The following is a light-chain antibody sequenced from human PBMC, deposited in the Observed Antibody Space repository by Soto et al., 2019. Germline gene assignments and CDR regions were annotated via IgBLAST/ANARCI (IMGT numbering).Light chain of an antibody. V-gene: IGKV3-15*01. CDR2: GAS. Sequence: EIVMTQSPVTLSVSPGEGATLSCWASQSIGNDVAWYQQRPGQAPRLLLYGASTRAPGIPARFSGSGSVTDFTLTISVLLSEDFALYYCRQYNNWPRTFGQGTNV. J-gene: IGKJ1*01. CDR3: RQYNNWPRT. CDR1: QSIGND.